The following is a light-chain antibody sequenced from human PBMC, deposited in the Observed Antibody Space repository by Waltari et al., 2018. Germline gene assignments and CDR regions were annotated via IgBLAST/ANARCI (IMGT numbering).Light chain of an antibody. J-gene: IGKJ1*01. CDR1: QNIGRY. CDR3: HQTHDTPQT. V-gene: IGKV1-39*01. CDR2: GVS. Sequence: DIQMTQSPSSLSASVGDTVTITCRASQNIGRYLSWYHQKPGKAPKVLIYGVSTLPSGVPSRFSGSGSGTDFTLSIRGLQPEDFATYYCHQTHDTPQTFGLGTKVEV.